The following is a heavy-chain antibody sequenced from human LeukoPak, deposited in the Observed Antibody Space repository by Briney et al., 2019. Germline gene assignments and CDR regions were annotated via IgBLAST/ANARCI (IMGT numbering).Heavy chain of an antibody. Sequence: GGSLRLSCTASGFPFSTYAMHWVRQAPGKGLEWEGVILYDGNFKYYADSVKGRFSVSRDNSKNTLDLHMNSLRPEDTAVYYCARDLKSGYNYVAYFEYWGQGTLVTVSS. V-gene: IGHV3-30*04. CDR1: GFPFSTYA. CDR3: ARDLKSGYNYVAYFEY. J-gene: IGHJ4*02. D-gene: IGHD5-24*01. CDR2: ILYDGNFK.